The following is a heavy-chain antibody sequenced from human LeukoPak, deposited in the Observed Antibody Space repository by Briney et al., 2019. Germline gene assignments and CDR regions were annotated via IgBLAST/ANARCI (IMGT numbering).Heavy chain of an antibody. CDR1: GGSISGYY. V-gene: IGHV4-59*01. CDR2: VYYSGST. D-gene: IGHD2-15*01. J-gene: IGHJ6*03. CDR3: ARRLVIGYCSGVSCYYYMDV. Sequence: SETLSLTCTVSGGSISGYYWSWIRQPPGKGLEWIGYVYYSGSTNYNPSLKNRVSMSVDTSKNQFSLKLNSVTAADTAVYYCARRLVIGYCSGVSCYYYMDVWGKGTTVTVSS.